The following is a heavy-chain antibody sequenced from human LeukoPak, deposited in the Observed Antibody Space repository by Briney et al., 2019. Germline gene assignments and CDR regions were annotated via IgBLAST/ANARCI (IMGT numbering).Heavy chain of an antibody. Sequence: GGSLRLSCAASGFTFDDYGMSWVRQAPGKGLEWVSGINWNGGSTGYADSVKGRFTISRDNAKNSLYLQMNSLRAEDTALYYCASTTGYSSSWDFDYWGQGTLVTVSS. D-gene: IGHD6-13*01. V-gene: IGHV3-20*04. CDR3: ASTTGYSSSWDFDY. CDR2: INWNGGST. J-gene: IGHJ4*02. CDR1: GFTFDDYG.